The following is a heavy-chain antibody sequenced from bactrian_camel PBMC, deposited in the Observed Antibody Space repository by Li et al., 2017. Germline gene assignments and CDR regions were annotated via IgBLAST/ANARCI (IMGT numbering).Heavy chain of an antibody. V-gene: IGHV3S53*01. D-gene: IGHD3*01. Sequence: QVQLVESGGGSAQAGGSLKLSCTLSGPIYSSNCVGWFRQPPGKKRGGVARLVTGDTNPYPYYAESVRGRFTISRDNTENTMYLQMNSLEPEDTAMYYCATMGAMPAAKALGVRSRRFGYWGQGTQVTVS. CDR2: LVTGDTNPYP. CDR1: GPIYSSNC. J-gene: IGHJ6*01. CDR3: ATMGAMPAAKALGVRSRRFGY.